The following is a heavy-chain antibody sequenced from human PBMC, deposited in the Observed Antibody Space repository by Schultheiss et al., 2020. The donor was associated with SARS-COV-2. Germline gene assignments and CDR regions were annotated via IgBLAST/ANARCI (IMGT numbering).Heavy chain of an antibody. CDR3: ARARDCSNTYCQGGQYYSGMDV. CDR1: GGSISSYY. V-gene: IGHV4-59*08. D-gene: IGHD2-2*01. Sequence: SETLSLTCTVSGGSISSYYWSWIRQPPGKGLEWIGYIYYSGSTNYNPSLKSRVTISVDTSKNQFSLKLSSVTAADTAVYYCARARDCSNTYCQGGQYYSGMDVWGRGTTVTV. J-gene: IGHJ6*02. CDR2: IYYSGST.